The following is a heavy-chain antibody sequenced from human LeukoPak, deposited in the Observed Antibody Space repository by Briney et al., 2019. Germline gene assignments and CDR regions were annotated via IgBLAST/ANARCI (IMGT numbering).Heavy chain of an antibody. Sequence: ASVKVSCKASGYTFTGYYMYWVRQAPGQGLEWMGWINAGNGNTKYSQNFQGRVTITMDTSANTAYMELSSLRSEDTAVYYCARSGYSSGYVAYFDYWGQGTLVTVSS. CDR2: INAGNGNT. CDR1: GYTFTGYY. CDR3: ARSGYSSGYVAYFDY. D-gene: IGHD5-18*01. V-gene: IGHV1-3*01. J-gene: IGHJ4*02.